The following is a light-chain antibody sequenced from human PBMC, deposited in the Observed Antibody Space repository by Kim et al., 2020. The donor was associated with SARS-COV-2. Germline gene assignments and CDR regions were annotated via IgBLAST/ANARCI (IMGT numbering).Light chain of an antibody. CDR1: QVISNS. J-gene: IGKJ5*01. CDR3: QQYYSAPIT. CDR2: GSS. V-gene: IGKV1-NL1*01. Sequence: ASIGDRVTITCRASQVISNSLAWYQQKPGNAPKLLLYGSSRLESGVPSKFSGNGYGTDYPLTINSLQPEDFATYYCQQYYSAPITFGQGTRLEIK.